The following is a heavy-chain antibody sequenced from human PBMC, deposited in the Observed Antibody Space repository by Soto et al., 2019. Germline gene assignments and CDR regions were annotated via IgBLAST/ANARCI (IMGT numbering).Heavy chain of an antibody. CDR3: ATGGISMSTGALNDMDV. J-gene: IGHJ6*02. CDR2: IIPLFGTT. D-gene: IGHD1-26*01. V-gene: IGHV1-69*12. CDR1: GGTFSSYI. Sequence: QIQLVQSGAEVKKPGSSVKVSCKASGGTFSSYIFTWMRQAPGQGLEWMGGIIPLFGTTKYAVNFQGRVTLTADESTSTAYMEVTGLRSADTAVYYCATGGISMSTGALNDMDVWGQGTTVIVS.